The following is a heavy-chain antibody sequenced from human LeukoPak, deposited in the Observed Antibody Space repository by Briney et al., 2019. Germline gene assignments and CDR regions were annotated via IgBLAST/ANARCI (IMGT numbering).Heavy chain of an antibody. D-gene: IGHD6-19*01. Sequence: SETLSLTCTVSGASFSSRYWSWVRQPPGKGLEWIGYIYYSGSTNYNPSLKSRVTISVDTSKNQFSLKLSSVTAADTAVYYCAGAVAGEPDNFDYWGQGTLVTVSS. J-gene: IGHJ4*02. CDR1: GASFSSRY. CDR3: AGAVAGEPDNFDY. CDR2: IYYSGST. V-gene: IGHV4-59*11.